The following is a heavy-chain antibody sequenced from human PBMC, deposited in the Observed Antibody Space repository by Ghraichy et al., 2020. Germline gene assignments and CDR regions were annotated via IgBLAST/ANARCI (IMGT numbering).Heavy chain of an antibody. Sequence: ASVKVSCKASGYPFSNYDVIWVRRATGQGLEWMGWMNPNSGNAGYAQQFQGRVTMTRDTSISKAYMELSSLRSEDTAVYYCARGRSPDVNWNDDIYYYYGMDVWGQGTTVTVSS. V-gene: IGHV1-8*01. CDR3: ARGRSPDVNWNDDIYYYYGMDV. CDR1: GYPFSNYD. J-gene: IGHJ6*02. D-gene: IGHD1-1*01. CDR2: MNPNSGNA.